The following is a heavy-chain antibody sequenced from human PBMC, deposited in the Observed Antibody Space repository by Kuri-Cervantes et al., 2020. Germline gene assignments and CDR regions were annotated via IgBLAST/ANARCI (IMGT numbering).Heavy chain of an antibody. CDR2: IYYSGNT. Sequence: SETLSLTCTVSGGSISSTSYYWGWIRQPPGKGLEWIATIYYSGNTYYNPSLKSRVTIFIDTSKNQFSLKLSSVTAADTAVYYCARRRQYGSSSWTFDYWGQGTLVTVSS. CDR1: GGSISSTSYY. V-gene: IGHV4-39*01. J-gene: IGHJ4*02. CDR3: ARRRQYGSSSWTFDY. D-gene: IGHD6-6*01.